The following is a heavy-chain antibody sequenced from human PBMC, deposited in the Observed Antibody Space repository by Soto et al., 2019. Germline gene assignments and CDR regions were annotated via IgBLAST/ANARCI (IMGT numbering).Heavy chain of an antibody. CDR1: GGSITSSSY. J-gene: IGHJ6*01. Sequence: QLQLQESGPGLVKPSETLSLSCTVSGGSITSSSYWGWIRQPPGKGLEWIGSIYSTGNTYYNPSLKGRVKISADTSKNQFSLNLSSVTAEETDVYYCRSSSRYSKDVWGQGTTVYVSS. CDR2: IYSTGNT. V-gene: IGHV4-39*01. CDR3: RSSSRYSKDV. D-gene: IGHD6-13*01.